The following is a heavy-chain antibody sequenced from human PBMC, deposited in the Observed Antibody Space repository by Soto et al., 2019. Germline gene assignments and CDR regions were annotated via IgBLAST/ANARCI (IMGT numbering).Heavy chain of an antibody. CDR3: ASLGATMGLDV. V-gene: IGHV4-4*07. CDR1: GGSISSYD. Sequence: SETLSLTCTVSGGSISSYDWSWIRQPAGKGLEWIGRIYNSGSTNYNPSLKSRVTMSVDTSKNQFSLKLSSVTAADTAVYYCASLGATMGLDVWGQGTTVTVS. CDR2: IYNSGST. J-gene: IGHJ6*02. D-gene: IGHD1-26*01.